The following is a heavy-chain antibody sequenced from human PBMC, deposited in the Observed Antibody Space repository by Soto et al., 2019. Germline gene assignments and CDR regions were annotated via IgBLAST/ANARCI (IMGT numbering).Heavy chain of an antibody. CDR1: GDSFSPYY. Sequence: QVPLQESGPGLVKPSETLSLTCTVSGDSFSPYYWCWIRQPAGKGLEWIGRMYTIGSTTYNPSLKSRSTMSVDTSKNQFSLKLSSLTAADTAVYYCVRDNGDYFDYWAQGTLVTVSS. D-gene: IGHD4-17*01. CDR2: MYTIGST. CDR3: VRDNGDYFDY. J-gene: IGHJ4*02. V-gene: IGHV4-4*07.